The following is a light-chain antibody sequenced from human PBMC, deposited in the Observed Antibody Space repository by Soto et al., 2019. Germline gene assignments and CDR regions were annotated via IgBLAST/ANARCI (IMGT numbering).Light chain of an antibody. Sequence: VMTQSPATLSVSPGERAGLSCRASQSVSTNLAWYQQKPGQPPRLLIYFASTRATAVPARFTAGGSGTEFTLTISSLHPDDSATYYCQQYNTFWTFGQGTKVDIK. J-gene: IGKJ1*01. CDR1: QSVSTN. V-gene: IGKV3-15*01. CDR3: QQYNTFWT. CDR2: FAS.